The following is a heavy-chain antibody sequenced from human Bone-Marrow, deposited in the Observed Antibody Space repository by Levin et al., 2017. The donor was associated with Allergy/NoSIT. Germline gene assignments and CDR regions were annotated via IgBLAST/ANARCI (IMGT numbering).Heavy chain of an antibody. D-gene: IGHD2-15*01. CDR3: ARDSCSGGRCYYGMDV. V-gene: IGHV3-48*03. CDR2: IGDSGNTI. Sequence: LSLTCAASGFTFSSYEMNWVRQAPGKGLEWVSYIGDSGNTIYYADSVKGRFTISRNNAKNSLDLQMNSLRAEDTAVYYCARDSCSGGRCYYGMDVWGQGTTVTVSS. CDR1: GFTFSSYE. J-gene: IGHJ6*02.